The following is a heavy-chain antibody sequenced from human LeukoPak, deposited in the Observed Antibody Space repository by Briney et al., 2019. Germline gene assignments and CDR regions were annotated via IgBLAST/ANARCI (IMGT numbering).Heavy chain of an antibody. D-gene: IGHD3-3*01. J-gene: IGHJ4*02. Sequence: SETLSLTCTVSGYSISSGYYWGWIRQPPGKGLEWIGSIYHSGSTYYNPSLKSRVTISVDTSKNQFSLKLSSVTAADTAVYYCARARSVGFWSGYYDYFDYWGQGTLVTVSS. CDR2: IYHSGST. CDR1: GYSISSGYY. V-gene: IGHV4-38-2*02. CDR3: ARARSVGFWSGYYDYFDY.